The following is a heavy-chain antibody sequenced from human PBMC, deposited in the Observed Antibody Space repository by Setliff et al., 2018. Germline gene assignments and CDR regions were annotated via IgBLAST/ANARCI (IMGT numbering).Heavy chain of an antibody. Sequence: PSETLSLACTVSGGSISSGGYYWSWIRQHPGKGLEWIGYIYYSGSTYYNLSLKSRVTISVDTSKNQFSLKLSSVTAADTAVYYCARDPLTTNRRRAFDIWGQGTMVTVS. CDR3: ARDPLTTNRRRAFDI. CDR2: IYYSGST. V-gene: IGHV4-31*03. D-gene: IGHD4-17*01. CDR1: GGSISSGGYY. J-gene: IGHJ3*02.